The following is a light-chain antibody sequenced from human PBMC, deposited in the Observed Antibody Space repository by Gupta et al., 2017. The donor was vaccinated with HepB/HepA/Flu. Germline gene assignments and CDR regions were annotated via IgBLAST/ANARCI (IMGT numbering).Light chain of an antibody. CDR3: QQRSNWPPLT. J-gene: IGKJ4*01. V-gene: IGKV3-11*01. Sequence: ELVLTQSPATLSLSPGERAPLSCRASQSVSSYLAWYQQKPGQAPRLLIYDASNRATGITARFSGSGSGTDFTLTISSLEPEDFAVYYCQQRSNWPPLTFGGGTKVDIK. CDR2: DAS. CDR1: QSVSSY.